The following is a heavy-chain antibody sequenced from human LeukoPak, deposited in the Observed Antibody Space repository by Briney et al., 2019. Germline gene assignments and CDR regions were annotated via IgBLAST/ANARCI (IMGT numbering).Heavy chain of an antibody. CDR1: GGSISSGGYY. D-gene: IGHD5-12*01. CDR2: IYYSGST. CDR3: ARRGDSGYDSGYYYYGMDV. V-gene: IGHV4-31*03. J-gene: IGHJ6*02. Sequence: SETLSLTCTVSGGSISSGGYYWSWIRQHPGKGLEWIGYIYYSGSTYYNPSLKSRVTISVDTSKNQFSLKLSSVTAADTAVYYCARRGDSGYDSGYYYYGMDVWGQGTTVTVSS.